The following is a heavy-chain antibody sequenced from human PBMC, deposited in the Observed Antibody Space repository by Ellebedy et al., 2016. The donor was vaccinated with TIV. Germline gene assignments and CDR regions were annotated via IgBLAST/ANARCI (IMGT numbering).Heavy chain of an antibody. V-gene: IGHV3-30-3*01. Sequence: GESLKISCAASGFTFSSYTFHWVRQAPGKGPEWVAVISSDGIDKFYADSVKGRVTISRDNSRASLYLQMNSLRSDDTALYYCARDLGNLQAADIWGQGTLVTVSS. J-gene: IGHJ4*02. CDR1: GFTFSSYT. CDR2: ISSDGIDK. CDR3: ARDLGNLQAADI. D-gene: IGHD6-13*01.